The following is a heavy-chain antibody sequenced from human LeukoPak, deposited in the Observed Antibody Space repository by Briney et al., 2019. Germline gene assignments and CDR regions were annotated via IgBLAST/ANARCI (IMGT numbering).Heavy chain of an antibody. CDR3: ARDVYGMDV. CDR1: GFSFSNYA. V-gene: IGHV3-30-3*01. J-gene: IGHJ6*02. CDR2: ISCDGSNE. Sequence: PGGSLRLSCAASGFSFSNYAMHWVRQAPGKGLEWVAVISCDGSNEYYADSVKGRFTISRDNSKNTLYLQMNSLRAEDTAVYYCARDVYGMDVWGQGTTVTVSS.